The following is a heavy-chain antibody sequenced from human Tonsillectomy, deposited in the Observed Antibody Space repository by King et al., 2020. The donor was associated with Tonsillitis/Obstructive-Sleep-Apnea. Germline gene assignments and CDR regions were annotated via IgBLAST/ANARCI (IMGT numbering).Heavy chain of an antibody. Sequence: QLVQSGAEAKKPGSSVKVSCKAAGGTFSSYAINWVRQAPGQGPEWMGAIIPIFGTTHYAQKFQGRVTLTADESTNTAYMDLRSLRSEDTAVHYCARESEGLGYWCGGRCLYYFDYWGQGTLVTVSS. CDR3: ARESEGLGYWCGGRCLYYFDY. CDR2: IIPIFGTT. D-gene: IGHD2-15*01. CDR1: GGTFSSYA. J-gene: IGHJ4*02. V-gene: IGHV1-69*12.